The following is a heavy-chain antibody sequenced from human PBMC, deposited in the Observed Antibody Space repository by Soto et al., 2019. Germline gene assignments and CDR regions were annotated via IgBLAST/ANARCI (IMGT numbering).Heavy chain of an antibody. J-gene: IGHJ6*02. CDR3: ARELPGIAAAGSPGRLGYGMDV. V-gene: IGHV1-2*02. D-gene: IGHD6-13*01. CDR2: INPNSGGT. Sequence: ASVKVSCKASGYTFTGYYMHWVRQAPGQGLEWMGWINPNSGGTNYAQKFQGRVTMTRDTSISTACMELSRLRSDDTAVYYCARELPGIAAAGSPGRLGYGMDVWGQGTTVTV. CDR1: GYTFTGYY.